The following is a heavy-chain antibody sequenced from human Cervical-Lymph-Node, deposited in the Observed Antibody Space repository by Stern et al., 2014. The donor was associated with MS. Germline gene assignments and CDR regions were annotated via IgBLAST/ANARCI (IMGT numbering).Heavy chain of an antibody. V-gene: IGHV4-4*02. CDR2: IYHTGTT. CDR3: ARDNRYETFDI. D-gene: IGHD3-16*02. CDR1: ACSIISGNW. Sequence: QLQLQESGPGLVKPSGTLSLTCAVSACSIISGNWWSWVRQPPGKRLVWIGHIYHTGTTNSNPSLKSRVTISVDKSKNILALKLSSGTAADTAVYYCARDNRYETFDIWGQGTMVTVSS. J-gene: IGHJ3*02.